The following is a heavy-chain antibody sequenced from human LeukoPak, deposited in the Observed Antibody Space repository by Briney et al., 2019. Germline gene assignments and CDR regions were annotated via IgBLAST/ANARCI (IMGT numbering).Heavy chain of an antibody. CDR3: ARERIAVAEDYFDY. CDR2: INPNSGGT. D-gene: IGHD6-19*01. CDR1: GYTFTGYY. Sequence: GASVKVSCKASGYTFTGYYMHWVRQAPGQGLEWMGWINPNSGGTNYAQKFQGRVTMTRDTSISTAYMELSRLRSDDTAVYYCARERIAVAEDYFDYWGQGTLVTVSS. J-gene: IGHJ4*02. V-gene: IGHV1-2*02.